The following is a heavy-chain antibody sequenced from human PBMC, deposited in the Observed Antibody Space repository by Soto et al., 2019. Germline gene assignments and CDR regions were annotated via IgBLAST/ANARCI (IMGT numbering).Heavy chain of an antibody. CDR3: ARGLALNYFDY. V-gene: IGHV3-13*01. CDR1: GFTFSSYD. J-gene: IGHJ4*02. Sequence: EVQLVESGGGLVQPGGSLRLSCAASGFTFSSYDMHWVRQATGKGLEWVSAIGTAGDTYYPGSVKGRFTISRENAKNSLYLQINSLRAGDTAVYYCARGLALNYFDYWGQGTLVTVSS. CDR2: IGTAGDT. D-gene: IGHD3-16*01.